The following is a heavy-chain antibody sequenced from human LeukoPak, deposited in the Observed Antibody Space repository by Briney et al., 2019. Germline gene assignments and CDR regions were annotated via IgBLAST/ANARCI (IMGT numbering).Heavy chain of an antibody. CDR2: ITSSGSYI. V-gene: IGHV3-21*01. CDR1: AFSFSNYN. D-gene: IGHD6-19*01. J-gene: IGHJ4*02. Sequence: GGSLRLSCAASAFSFSNYNMNWVRQAPGKGLEWVSSITSSGSYIYYADSVKGRFTISRDNAKNSLYLQLNSLRAEDMAVYYCAKDLTYSSGLPDDYWGQGTLVTVSS. CDR3: AKDLTYSSGLPDDY.